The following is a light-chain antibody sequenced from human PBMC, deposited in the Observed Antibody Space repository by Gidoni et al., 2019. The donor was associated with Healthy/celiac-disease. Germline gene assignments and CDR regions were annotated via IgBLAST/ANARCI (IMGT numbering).Light chain of an antibody. CDR3: HQYYRTPPFP. CDR2: WAS. V-gene: IGKV4-1*01. Sequence: DSVMTQSPDSLAVSLGERATINCKSSQSVLYSSNNKNYLALYQQKPGQPPKLLIYWASTRESWVPDRFSCIGSGTDFTLSISSLQAEAVAVFYCHQYYRTPPFPFGPGTKVDIK. J-gene: IGKJ3*01. CDR1: QSVLYSSNNKNY.